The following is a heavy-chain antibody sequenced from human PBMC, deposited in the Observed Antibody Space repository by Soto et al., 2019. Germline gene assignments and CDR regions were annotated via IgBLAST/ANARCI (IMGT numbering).Heavy chain of an antibody. CDR3: ALQGFGPLHGHVED. Sequence: QVQLQESGPGLVKPSETLSLSCTVSGGSINSYYWSWIRQSPGKRMEWIGYVHHSWGSSYNPSLPTRAAKPPATSKSQLSRKVTSVTATDPAVYYCALQGFGPLHGHVEDWGQGTTVTVS. D-gene: IGHD3-10*01. CDR2: VHHSWGS. J-gene: IGHJ6*02. V-gene: IGHV4-59*08. CDR1: GGSINSYY.